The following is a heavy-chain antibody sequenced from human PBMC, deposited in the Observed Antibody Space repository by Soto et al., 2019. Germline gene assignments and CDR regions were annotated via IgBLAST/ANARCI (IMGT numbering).Heavy chain of an antibody. V-gene: IGHV3-30*18. J-gene: IGHJ6*02. CDR3: GNLEAYYYCHEVGVV. CDR2: ISYDGSNK. D-gene: IGHD1-26*01. Sequence: QVQLVESGGGVVQPGRSLRLSCAATGFTFSSWGMHWVRQAPGKGPGWVAVISYDGSNKYYGDSVKGRFTISRDNSKNTLYLQMNSLRAEDTAVYYCGNLEAYYYCHEVGVVWGQGTTVTVSS. CDR1: GFTFSSWG.